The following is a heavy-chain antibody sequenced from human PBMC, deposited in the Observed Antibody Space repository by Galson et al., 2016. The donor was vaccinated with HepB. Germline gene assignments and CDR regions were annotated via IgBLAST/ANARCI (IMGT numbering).Heavy chain of an antibody. J-gene: IGHJ4*02. CDR2: VYYDATT. V-gene: IGHV4-39*07. CDR1: RGSVSSSAYY. D-gene: IGHD3-3*01. Sequence: SETLSLTCTVSRGSVSSSAYYWSWIRQTPGKGLQWIGTVYYDATTFYSPSLKSRVTISIDTSKNQFSLRLNSVTAADTAIYYCARKIYYLDNWGQGTLVAVSS. CDR3: ARKIYYLDN.